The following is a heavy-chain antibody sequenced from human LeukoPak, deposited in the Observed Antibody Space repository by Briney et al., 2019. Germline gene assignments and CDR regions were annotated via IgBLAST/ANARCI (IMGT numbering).Heavy chain of an antibody. V-gene: IGHV4-59*01. D-gene: IGHD5-18*01. CDR1: GGSISRYY. CDR2: IYYSGST. CDR3: ARGVFSGYSYVYLWPFDY. Sequence: SETLSLTCTVSGGSISRYYWSWMRQPPGKGLEWIGYIYYSGSTNYNPSLKSRVTISVDTSKNQFSLKLSSVTAADTAVYYCARGVFSGYSYVYLWPFDYWGQGTLVTVSS. J-gene: IGHJ4*02.